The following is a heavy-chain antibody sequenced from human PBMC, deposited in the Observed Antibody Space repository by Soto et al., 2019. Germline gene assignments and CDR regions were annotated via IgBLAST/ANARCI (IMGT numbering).Heavy chain of an antibody. D-gene: IGHD3-22*01. CDR3: ARVYYYDSSCSPSWFDP. CDR1: GYTFTSYD. CDR2: MNPNSGNT. J-gene: IGHJ5*02. Sequence: QVQLVQSGAEVKKPGASVKVSCKASGYTFTSYDINWVRQATGQGLEWMGWMNPNSGNTGYAQKFRGRVTMTRNTSXNXXYMELSSLRSEDTAVYYCARVYYYDSSCSPSWFDPWGQGTLVTVSS. V-gene: IGHV1-8*01.